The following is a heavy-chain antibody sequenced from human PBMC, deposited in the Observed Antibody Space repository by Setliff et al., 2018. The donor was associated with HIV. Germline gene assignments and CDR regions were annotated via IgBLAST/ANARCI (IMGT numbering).Heavy chain of an antibody. V-gene: IGHV2-5*01. D-gene: IGHD1-1*01. Sequence: SGPTLVNPTQPLTLTCTLSGLSLSTGGVGVGWIRQSPGKALEWLAFIYWNNNKHYSTSLKSRLTVTKDTSKNRVVFTMTNMDPVDTATYYCAYSGRQLRGPYFDFWGQGTPVTVLL. CDR2: IYWNNNK. CDR3: AYSGRQLRGPYFDF. CDR1: GLSLSTGGVG. J-gene: IGHJ4*02.